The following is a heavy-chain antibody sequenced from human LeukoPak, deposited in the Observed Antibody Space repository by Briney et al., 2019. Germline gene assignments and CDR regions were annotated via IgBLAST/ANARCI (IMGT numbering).Heavy chain of an antibody. J-gene: IGHJ6*03. CDR2: INHSGST. CDR1: GGSFSGYY. Sequence: SETLSLTCAVYGGSFSGYYWSWIRQPPGKGLEWIGEINHSGSTNYNPSLKSRVTISVDTSKNQFSLKLSSVTAADTAVYYCARRFSGWYYYYYMDVWGKGTTVTISS. D-gene: IGHD6-19*01. V-gene: IGHV4-34*01. CDR3: ARRFSGWYYYYYMDV.